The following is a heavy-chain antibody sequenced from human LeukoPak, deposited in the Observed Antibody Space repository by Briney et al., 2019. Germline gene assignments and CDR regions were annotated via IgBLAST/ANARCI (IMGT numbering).Heavy chain of an antibody. D-gene: IGHD4-11*01. CDR3: ARDLAYDYNYFYYGLDV. V-gene: IGHV3-11*04. Sequence: GGSLRLSCAASEFMFSDYWMSWVRQAPGKGLEWVSSISRSGSDIHYADSVKGRFAISRDNAKNSLYLQMNSLTAEDTAVYYCARDLAYDYNYFYYGLDVWGQGTTVTVSS. CDR2: ISRSGSDI. CDR1: EFMFSDYW. J-gene: IGHJ6*02.